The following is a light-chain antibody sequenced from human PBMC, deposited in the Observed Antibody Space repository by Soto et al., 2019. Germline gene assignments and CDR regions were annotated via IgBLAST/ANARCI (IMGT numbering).Light chain of an antibody. CDR2: GAS. CDR3: QQYNNWPPWT. CDR1: QSVSTS. Sequence: EIVMTQSPATLSVSPGERATLSCRASQSVSTSLAWYQQKPGQAPRLLIYGASTRATRIPARFSGSGSGTEFTLTISSLQSEDFAVYYCQQYNNWPPWTFGQGTKVDIK. J-gene: IGKJ1*01. V-gene: IGKV3-15*01.